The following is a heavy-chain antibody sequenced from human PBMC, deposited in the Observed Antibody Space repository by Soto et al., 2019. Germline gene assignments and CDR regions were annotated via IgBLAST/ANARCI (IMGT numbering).Heavy chain of an antibody. CDR3: ARGNSDSSGFLGFDY. D-gene: IGHD3-22*01. CDR2: IYHSGST. Sequence: PSETLSLTCAVSGGSISSGGYSWSWIRQPPGKGLEWIGYIYHSGSTYYNPSLKSRVTILVDRSKNQFSLKLSSVTAADTAVYYCARGNSDSSGFLGFDYWGQGTLVTVSS. J-gene: IGHJ4*02. CDR1: GGSISSGGYS. V-gene: IGHV4-30-2*01.